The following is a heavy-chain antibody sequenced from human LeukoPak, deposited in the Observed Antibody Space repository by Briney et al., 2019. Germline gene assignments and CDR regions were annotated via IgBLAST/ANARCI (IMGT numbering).Heavy chain of an antibody. Sequence: GASVKVSCKASGYTFTSYAMHWVRQAPGQRLEWMGWINAGNGNTKYSQKFQGRVTITRDTSASTAYMELSSLRSEDTAVYYCARADWAAAGGDYWGQGTLVTVSS. J-gene: IGHJ4*02. CDR2: INAGNGNT. D-gene: IGHD6-13*01. V-gene: IGHV1-3*01. CDR3: ARADWAAAGGDY. CDR1: GYTFTSYA.